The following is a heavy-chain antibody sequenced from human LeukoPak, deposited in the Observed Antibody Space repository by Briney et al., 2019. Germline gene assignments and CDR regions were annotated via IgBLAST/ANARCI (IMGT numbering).Heavy chain of an antibody. Sequence: GGSLRLSCAASGFTISSNYMSWVRQAPGKGLEWVSVLYSGGSAYYADSVRGRFTISRDSSKNTLYLQMSSLRAEDTAVYYCARSSDGDYYYYFDYWGQGTLVTVSS. CDR3: ARSSDGDYYYYFDY. CDR2: LYSGGSA. CDR1: GFTISSNY. D-gene: IGHD4-17*01. J-gene: IGHJ4*02. V-gene: IGHV3-53*01.